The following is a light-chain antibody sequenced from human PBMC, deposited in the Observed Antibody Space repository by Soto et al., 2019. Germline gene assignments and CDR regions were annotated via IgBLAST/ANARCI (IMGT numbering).Light chain of an antibody. V-gene: IGKV3-11*01. CDR3: QQRSNWLFT. J-gene: IGKJ3*01. CDR2: DAS. CDR1: QSVSSY. Sequence: EIVLTQSPATLSLSPGERATLSCRASQSVSSYLAWYQQKPGQAPRLLIYDASNRATGIPARFSGSGSGTDFTLTLSSLEPDDFAVYYCQQRSNWLFTFGPGTKVDIK.